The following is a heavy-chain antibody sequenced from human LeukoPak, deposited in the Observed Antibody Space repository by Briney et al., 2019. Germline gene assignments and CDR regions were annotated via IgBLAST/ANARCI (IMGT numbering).Heavy chain of an antibody. D-gene: IGHD6-19*01. J-gene: IGHJ4*02. V-gene: IGHV4-39*07. CDR1: GGSISSSSYY. CDR3: ARGDSSGWYPLDY. Sequence: SETLSLTCTVSGGSISSSSYYWGWIRQPPGKGLEWIGSIYYGGSTYYNPSLESRVTILVDTSKNQFSLKLTSVTAADTAVYYCARGDSSGWYPLDYWGQGTLVTVSS. CDR2: IYYGGST.